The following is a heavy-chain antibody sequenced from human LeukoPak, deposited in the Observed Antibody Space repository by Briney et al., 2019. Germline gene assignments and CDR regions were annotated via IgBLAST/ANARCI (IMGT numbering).Heavy chain of an antibody. D-gene: IGHD5-24*01. CDR1: GFTLSNYW. V-gene: IGHV3-74*01. CDR3: AREARDAYNFDY. CDR2: INSDGSFT. J-gene: IGHJ4*02. Sequence: PGGSLRLSCAASGFTLSNYWMHWVRQAPGKGLVWVSRINSDGSFTNYADSVKGRFTISRDNARNTLYLQMNSLRAEDTAVYYCAREARDAYNFDYWGQGTLVTVSS.